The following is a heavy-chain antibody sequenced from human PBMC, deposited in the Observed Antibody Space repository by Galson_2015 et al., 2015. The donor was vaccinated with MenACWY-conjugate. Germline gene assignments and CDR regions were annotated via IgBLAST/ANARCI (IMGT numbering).Heavy chain of an antibody. CDR2: ISGSGGST. Sequence: SLRLSCAASGFTFSSYAMSWVRQAPGKGLEWVSAISGSGGSTYYADSVKGRFTISRDNSKNTLYLQMNSLRAEDTAVYYCAKDRGYSSGWHTSLFNWFDPWGQGTLVTVSS. CDR1: GFTFSSYA. V-gene: IGHV3-23*01. J-gene: IGHJ5*02. CDR3: AKDRGYSSGWHTSLFNWFDP. D-gene: IGHD6-19*01.